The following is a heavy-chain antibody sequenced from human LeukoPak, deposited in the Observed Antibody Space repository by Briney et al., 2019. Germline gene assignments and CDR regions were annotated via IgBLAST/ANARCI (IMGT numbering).Heavy chain of an antibody. CDR3: ARDRFSSYDYVWGSQPLGY. D-gene: IGHD3-16*01. V-gene: IGHV1-69*04. Sequence: GASVKVSCKASGGTFSNYAISWVRQAPGQGLEWMGGIIPILGIANYAQKFQGRVTITADKSTSTAYMELSSLRSEDTAVYYCARDRFSSYDYVWGSQPLGYWGQGTLVTVSS. J-gene: IGHJ4*02. CDR1: GGTFSNYA. CDR2: IIPILGIA.